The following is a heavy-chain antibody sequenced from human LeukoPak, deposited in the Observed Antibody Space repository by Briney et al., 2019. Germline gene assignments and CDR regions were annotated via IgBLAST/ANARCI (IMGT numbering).Heavy chain of an antibody. CDR1: AGSFCGYY. Sequence: SETLSFNCAVYAGSFCGYYWSWLRQPPGKGLEWIGEINHSGSTNYKPSLNSRVTISVDTSKIQCSLKLSSVTAADTAVYYCARGIMVATLAFDYWGQGTLVTVSS. V-gene: IGHV4-34*01. J-gene: IGHJ4*02. CDR3: ARGIMVATLAFDY. CDR2: INHSGST. D-gene: IGHD5-12*01.